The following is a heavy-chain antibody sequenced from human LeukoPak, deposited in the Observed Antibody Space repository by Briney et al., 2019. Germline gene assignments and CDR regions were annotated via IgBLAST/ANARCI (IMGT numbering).Heavy chain of an antibody. Sequence: PSETLSLTCAVYGGSFSGYYWSWIRQPPGKGLEWIGYIYYSGSTNYNPSLKSRVTISVDTSKNQFSLKLSSVTAADTAVYYCARFGREYYYDSSGYLDYWGQGTLVTVSS. CDR1: GGSFSGYY. CDR3: ARFGREYYYDSSGYLDY. V-gene: IGHV4-59*01. J-gene: IGHJ4*02. D-gene: IGHD3-22*01. CDR2: IYYSGST.